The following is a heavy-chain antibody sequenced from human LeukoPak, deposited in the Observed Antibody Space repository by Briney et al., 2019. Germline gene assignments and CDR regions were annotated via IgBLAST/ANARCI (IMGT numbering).Heavy chain of an antibody. J-gene: IGHJ4*02. CDR2: IYYSGST. D-gene: IGHD1-26*01. CDR1: GGSINSYY. Sequence: NASETLSLTCTVSGGSINSYYWSWIRQPPGKGLEWIGYIYYSGSTNYNPSLKSRVTISVDTSKNQFSLKLSSVTAADTAVYYCASNPEWEWEGFDYWGQGTLVTVSS. V-gene: IGHV4-59*12. CDR3: ASNPEWEWEGFDY.